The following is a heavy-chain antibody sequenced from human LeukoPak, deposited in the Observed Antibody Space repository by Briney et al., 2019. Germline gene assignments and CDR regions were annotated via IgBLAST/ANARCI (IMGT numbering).Heavy chain of an antibody. D-gene: IGHD3-22*01. CDR3: ARRDSDYYDTRGYVFEY. CDR2: ITGNSAYT. J-gene: IGHJ4*02. V-gene: IGHV3-21*01. CDR1: GFFFTRFS. Sequence: GGSLRLSCAVSGFFFTRFSMNWVRQAPGKGLEWVSSITGNSAYTHYADSVRGRFTISRDNSKNSLYLQLNNLRVEDTALYYCARRDSDYYDTRGYVFEYWGQGTLVAVSS.